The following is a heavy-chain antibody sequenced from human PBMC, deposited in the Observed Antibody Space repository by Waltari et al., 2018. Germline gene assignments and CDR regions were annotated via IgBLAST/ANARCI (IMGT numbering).Heavy chain of an antibody. D-gene: IGHD6-19*01. Sequence: QVQLQQWGAGLLKPSETLSLTCAVYGGSFSGYYWSWIRQPPGKGLEWIGEINHSGSTHYNPSLKSRVTISVDTSKNQFALKLSSVTAADTAVYYCARSYSSGWYRFLFDYWGQGTLVTVSS. V-gene: IGHV4-34*01. J-gene: IGHJ4*02. CDR3: ARSYSSGWYRFLFDY. CDR1: GGSFSGYY. CDR2: INHSGST.